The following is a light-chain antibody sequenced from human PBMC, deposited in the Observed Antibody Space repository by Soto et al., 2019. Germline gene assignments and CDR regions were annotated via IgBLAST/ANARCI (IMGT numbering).Light chain of an antibody. J-gene: IGLJ1*01. Sequence: QSALTQPASVSGSPGQSFTISCTGTSSDVGAYNYVSWYQQHPGKVPKLMIYDVSDRPSGVSNRFSGSKSGNTASLTISGLQAEDEADYYCSSFTRSNSYVFGTRTKLTVL. CDR1: SSDVGAYNY. V-gene: IGLV2-14*03. CDR2: DVS. CDR3: SSFTRSNSYV.